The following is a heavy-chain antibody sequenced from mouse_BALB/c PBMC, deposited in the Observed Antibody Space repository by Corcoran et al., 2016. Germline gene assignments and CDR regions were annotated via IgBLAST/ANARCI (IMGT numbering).Heavy chain of an antibody. J-gene: IGHJ1*01. D-gene: IGHD1-1*01. Sequence: EVQLQQSGPELVKPGASVKMSCKASGYTFTSYVMHWVKQKPGQGLEWIGYINPYNDGTKYNEKFKGNATLTSDKSSSTAYMELSSLTSEDSAVYYCARKHYGSSYGYFDVWGAGTTVTVSS. V-gene: IGHV1S136*01. CDR2: INPYNDGT. CDR3: ARKHYGSSYGYFDV. CDR1: GYTFTSYV.